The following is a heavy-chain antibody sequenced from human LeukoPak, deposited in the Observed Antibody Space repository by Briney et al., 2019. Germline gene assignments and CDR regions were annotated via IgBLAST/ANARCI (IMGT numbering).Heavy chain of an antibody. V-gene: IGHV3-30*04. Sequence: GGSLRLSCAASGLTFSSHAMHWVRQAPGKGLEWVAVISYDGSNKYYADSVKGRFTISRDNPKNTLYLQMNSLRAEDTAVYYCARDLYYYDSSGYYYELYYFDYWGQGTLVTVSS. CDR2: ISYDGSNK. D-gene: IGHD3-22*01. CDR1: GLTFSSHA. CDR3: ARDLYYYDSSGYYYELYYFDY. J-gene: IGHJ4*02.